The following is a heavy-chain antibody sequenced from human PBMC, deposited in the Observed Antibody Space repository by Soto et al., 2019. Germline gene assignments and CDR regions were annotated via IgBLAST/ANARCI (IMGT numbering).Heavy chain of an antibody. J-gene: IGHJ5*02. CDR1: GGSFSGYY. CDR3: ARVRLGSSWYGWPHKNNWFDP. V-gene: IGHV4-34*01. Sequence: SETLSLTCAVYGGSFSGYYWSWIRQPPGKGLEWIGEVNHSGSTNYNPSLKSRVTISVDTSKNQFPLKLSSVTAADTAVYYCARVRLGSSWYGWPHKNNWFDPWGQGTLVTVSS. CDR2: VNHSGST. D-gene: IGHD6-13*01.